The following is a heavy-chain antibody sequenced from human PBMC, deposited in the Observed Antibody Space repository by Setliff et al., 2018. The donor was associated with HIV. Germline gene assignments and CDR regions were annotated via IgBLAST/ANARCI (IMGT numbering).Heavy chain of an antibody. CDR2: ISSVSGSTI. V-gene: IGHV3-48*01. CDR1: GFTFSRYS. D-gene: IGHD3-22*01. Sequence: GGSPRLSCAASGFTFSRYSMNWVRQAPGKGLEWVSYISSVSGSTIYYADSVKGRFTISRDNAKNSMFLQMNSLRAEDTAVYYCARTNNNYYYDTSDYFAGYYFDSWGQGTLVTVSS. J-gene: IGHJ4*02. CDR3: ARTNNNYYYDTSDYFAGYYFDS.